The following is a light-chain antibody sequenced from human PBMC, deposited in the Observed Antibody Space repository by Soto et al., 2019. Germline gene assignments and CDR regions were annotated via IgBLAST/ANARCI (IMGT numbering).Light chain of an antibody. Sequence: EIVLTQSPGTLSLSPGERATLSCSASQRVSSSSLAWYQQKTGQAHRLLIYGASSRATGIPDMFSGSGSGTDFTLTSSRLEPEDFAVYYCQQNGSSPWTFGQGTTVQIK. J-gene: IGKJ1*01. CDR1: QRVSSSS. V-gene: IGKV3-20*01. CDR2: GAS. CDR3: QQNGSSPWT.